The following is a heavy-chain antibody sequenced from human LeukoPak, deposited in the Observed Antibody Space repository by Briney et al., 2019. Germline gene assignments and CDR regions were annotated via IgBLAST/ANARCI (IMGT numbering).Heavy chain of an antibody. CDR2: IYHSGST. J-gene: IGHJ5*02. V-gene: IGHV4-39*07. D-gene: IGHD2-15*01. CDR3: ARDEVPAADPTNWFDP. CDR1: GGSISSSSYY. Sequence: SETLSLTCTVSGGSISSSSYYWGWIRQPPGKGLEWIGSIYHSGSTYYNPSLKSRVTISVDTSKNQFSLKLSSVTAADTAVYYCARDEVPAADPTNWFDPWGQGTLVTVSS.